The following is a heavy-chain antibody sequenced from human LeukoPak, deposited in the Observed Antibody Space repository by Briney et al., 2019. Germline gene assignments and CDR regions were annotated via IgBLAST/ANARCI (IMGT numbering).Heavy chain of an antibody. V-gene: IGHV4-34*01. CDR2: INHSGST. Sequence: SETLSLTCAVYGGSFSGYYWSWIRQPPGKGLEWIGEINHSGSTNYNPSLKSRVTISVDTSKNQFSLKLSSVTAADTAVYYCARESTAMEFDAFDIWGQGTMVTVSS. J-gene: IGHJ3*02. CDR3: ARESTAMEFDAFDI. CDR1: GGSFSGYY. D-gene: IGHD5-18*01.